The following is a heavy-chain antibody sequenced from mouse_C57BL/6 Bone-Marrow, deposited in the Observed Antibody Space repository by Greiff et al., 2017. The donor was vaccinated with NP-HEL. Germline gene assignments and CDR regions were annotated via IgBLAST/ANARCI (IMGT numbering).Heavy chain of an antibody. CDR1: GFTFSSYG. V-gene: IGHV5-6*02. J-gene: IGHJ2*01. Sequence: EVMLVESGGDLVKPGGSLKLSCAASGFTFSSYGLSWVRQTPDKRLEWVATISSGGSYTYYPDSVKGRFTISRDTAKNTLYLQMSRLKSDDTAMYYCARPLNWALFDSCGQGPTLPVSS. D-gene: IGHD4-1*02. CDR2: ISSGGSYT. CDR3: ARPLNWALFDS.